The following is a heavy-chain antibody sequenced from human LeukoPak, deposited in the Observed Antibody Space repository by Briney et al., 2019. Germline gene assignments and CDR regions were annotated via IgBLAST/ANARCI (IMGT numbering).Heavy chain of an antibody. Sequence: SQTLSLTCTVSGGSISSGGYYWSWIRQHPGKGLEWIGYIYYSGSTYYNPSLKSRVTISVDTSKNQFSLKVSSVTAADTAVYYCARGYGDFRVEGRYFHSWGQGTLVTVSS. CDR2: IYYSGST. D-gene: IGHD4-17*01. CDR3: ARGYGDFRVEGRYFHS. CDR1: GGSISSGGYY. J-gene: IGHJ4*02. V-gene: IGHV4-31*03.